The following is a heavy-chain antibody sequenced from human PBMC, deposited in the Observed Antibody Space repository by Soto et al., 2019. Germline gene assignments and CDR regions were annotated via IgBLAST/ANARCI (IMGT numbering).Heavy chain of an antibody. CDR1: AGSISSTTYY. J-gene: IGHJ4*02. Sequence: SETLSLTCIVSAGSISSTTYYWGWIRQPPGKGLEWIGSIYYSGSPSYNPSLKSRVTISVDASKDQFSLRLSSVTAADTGVYYCARLRSGSYFDFDYWGQGTLVTVSS. CDR3: ARLRSGSYFDFDY. D-gene: IGHD3-10*01. CDR2: IYYSGSP. V-gene: IGHV4-39*01.